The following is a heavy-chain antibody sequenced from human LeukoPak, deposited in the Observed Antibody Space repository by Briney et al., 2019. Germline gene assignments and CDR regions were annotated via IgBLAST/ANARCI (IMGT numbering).Heavy chain of an antibody. J-gene: IGHJ4*02. CDR1: GYTFTGYY. D-gene: IGHD1-26*01. V-gene: IGHV1-2*02. CDR2: INPNSGGT. CDR3: AREGIVGAPHFDY. Sequence: ASVKVSCKASGYTFTGYYMHWVRQAPGQGLEWMGWINPNSGGTNYAQKFQGRVTMTRDTSISTAYMELSRLRSDDTAVYYCAREGIVGAPHFDYWGQGTLVTVSS.